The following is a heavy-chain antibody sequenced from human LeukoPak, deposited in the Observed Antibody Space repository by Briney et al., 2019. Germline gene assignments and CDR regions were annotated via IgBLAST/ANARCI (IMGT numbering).Heavy chain of an antibody. Sequence: PGGTLRLSCAASGFTFSSYGMSWVRQAPGKGLEWVSAISDSGGSTYYADSVKGRFTISRDNSKNTLYLQMNSLRAEDTAVYYCAKDLRGITMIVVVNFDYWGQGTLVTVSS. D-gene: IGHD3-22*01. CDR2: ISDSGGST. V-gene: IGHV3-23*01. J-gene: IGHJ4*02. CDR3: AKDLRGITMIVVVNFDY. CDR1: GFTFSSYG.